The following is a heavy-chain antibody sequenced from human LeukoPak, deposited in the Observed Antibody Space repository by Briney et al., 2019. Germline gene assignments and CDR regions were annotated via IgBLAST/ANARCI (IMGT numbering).Heavy chain of an antibody. CDR2: IYYSGST. Sequence: SETLSLTCTVSGGSITTSSYYWGWIRQPPGKGLEWIGIIYYSGSTYYNPSLKGRVTISVDTSKNQFSLKLSSVTAADTAVYYCARALRARYFDLWGRGTLVTVSS. J-gene: IGHJ2*01. CDR3: ARALRARYFDL. V-gene: IGHV4-39*01. CDR1: GGSITTSSYY.